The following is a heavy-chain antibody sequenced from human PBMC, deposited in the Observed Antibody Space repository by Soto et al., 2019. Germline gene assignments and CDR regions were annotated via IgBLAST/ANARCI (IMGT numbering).Heavy chain of an antibody. CDR2: IYYSGST. Sequence: SETLSLTCTVSGGSIISYYWSWILQPPGKGLEWIGYIYYSGSTNYNPSLKSRVTISVDTSKNQFSLKLSSVTAADTAVYYCARDHGSGSYDHWGQGTPVTVAS. CDR3: ARDHGSGSYDH. CDR1: GGSIISYY. J-gene: IGHJ4*02. D-gene: IGHD3-10*01. V-gene: IGHV4-59*01.